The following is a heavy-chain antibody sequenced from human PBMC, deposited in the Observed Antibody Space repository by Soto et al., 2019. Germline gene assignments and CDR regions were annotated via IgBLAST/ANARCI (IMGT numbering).Heavy chain of an antibody. Sequence: EVQLLESGGGLEPPGGSLRLSCVTSGFTFTSYGMSWVRHAPGKGLEWVSAISGISDTYYPDSVKGRFTISRDNSRSTLYLQMNSLRAEDTAVYYCATYGGDSGVYEYFQRWGHGCLVTVSS. D-gene: IGHD4-17*01. CDR3: ATYGGDSGVYEYFQR. J-gene: IGHJ1*01. V-gene: IGHV3-23*01. CDR2: ISGISDT. CDR1: GFTFTSYG.